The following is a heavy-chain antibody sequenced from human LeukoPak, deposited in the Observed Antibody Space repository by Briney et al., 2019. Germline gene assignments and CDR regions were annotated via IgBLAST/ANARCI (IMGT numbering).Heavy chain of an antibody. V-gene: IGHV3-21*01. CDR2: ISSSSSYI. CDR1: GFTFSSYS. J-gene: IGHJ4*03. D-gene: IGHD3-3*01. Sequence: GGSLRLSCAASGFTFSSYSMNWVRQAPGKGLEWVSSISSSSSYIYYADSVKGRFTISRDNAKNSLYLQMNSLRAEDTAVYYCARCITNDLYYFDYWGQGTTVTVSS. CDR3: ARCITNDLYYFDY.